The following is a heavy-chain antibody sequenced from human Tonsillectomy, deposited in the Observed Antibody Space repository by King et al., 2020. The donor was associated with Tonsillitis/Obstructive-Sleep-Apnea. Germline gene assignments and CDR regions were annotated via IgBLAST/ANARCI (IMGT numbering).Heavy chain of an antibody. D-gene: IGHD2-2*01. Sequence: VQLVESGGGLVQPGGSLRLSCAASGFTFSSYAMTWARQAPGKGLEWVSAISGSGGSTYYADSVKGRVTISRDNSKNTLYLQMNSLRAEDTAIYYCAKDQLHSSPPYFYYYMGVWGKGTTVTVSS. CDR2: ISGSGGST. V-gene: IGHV3-23*04. J-gene: IGHJ6*03. CDR3: AKDQLHSSPPYFYYYMGV. CDR1: GFTFSSYA.